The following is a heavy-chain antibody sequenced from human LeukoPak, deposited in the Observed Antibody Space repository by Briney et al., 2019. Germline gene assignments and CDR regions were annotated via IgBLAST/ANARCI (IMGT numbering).Heavy chain of an antibody. CDR2: ISSSSSYI. J-gene: IGHJ5*02. CDR3: ARVVTTVTSWFDP. D-gene: IGHD4-17*01. Sequence: GGSLRLSCAASGFTFSSYSMNWVRQAPGKGLEWVSSISSSSSYIYYADSVKGRFTISRDNAKNSLYLQMNSLRAEDTAVYYCARVVTTVTSWFDPWGQGTLVTVSS. CDR1: GFTFSSYS. V-gene: IGHV3-21*01.